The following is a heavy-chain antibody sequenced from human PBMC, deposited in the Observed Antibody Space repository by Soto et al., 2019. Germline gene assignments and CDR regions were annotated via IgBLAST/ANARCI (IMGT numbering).Heavy chain of an antibody. CDR1: GFSFSSYD. J-gene: IGHJ4*02. CDR2: IGTAGDT. V-gene: IGHV3-13*04. CDR3: ARAVHSGYDWNLGAYYFDY. D-gene: IGHD5-12*01. Sequence: EVQLVESGGGLVQPGGSLRLSCAASGFSFSSYDMHWVRQATGKGLEWVSAIGTAGDTYYPGSVKGRFTISRENAKNSLYLQMNSLRAGDTAVYYCARAVHSGYDWNLGAYYFDYWGQGTLVTVSS.